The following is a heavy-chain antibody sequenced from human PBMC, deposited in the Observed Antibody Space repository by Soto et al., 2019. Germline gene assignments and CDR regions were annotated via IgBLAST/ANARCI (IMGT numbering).Heavy chain of an antibody. CDR1: GFTFSSYA. D-gene: IGHD1-26*01. V-gene: IGHV3-23*01. CDR2: ISGSGGST. J-gene: IGHJ4*02. CDR3: AKDHEGGGSYDY. Sequence: EVQLLESGGGLVQPGGSLRLSCAASGFTFSSYAMSWVRQAPGKGLEWVSAISGSGGSTYYADSVKGRFTISRDNSKSTLYLQMNSLRAEDTAVYYCAKDHEGGGSYDYWGQGTLVTVSS.